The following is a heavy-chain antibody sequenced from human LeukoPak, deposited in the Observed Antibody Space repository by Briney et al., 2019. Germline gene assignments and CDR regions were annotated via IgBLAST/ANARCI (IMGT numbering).Heavy chain of an antibody. CDR3: ARAPTRYSGSSGAFDI. J-gene: IGHJ3*02. V-gene: IGHV4-59*01. D-gene: IGHD1-26*01. CDR1: GGSISSYY. CDR2: IYYSGST. Sequence: SETLSLTRIVSGGSISSYYWSWIRQPPGKGLEWIWYIYYSGSTNYNPSLKSRVTISVDTSKNQFSLKLNSVTAADTAVYYCARAPTRYSGSSGAFDIWGQGTMVTVSS.